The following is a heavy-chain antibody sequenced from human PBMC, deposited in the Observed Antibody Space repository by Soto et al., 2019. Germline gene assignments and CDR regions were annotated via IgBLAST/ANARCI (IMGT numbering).Heavy chain of an antibody. V-gene: IGHV3-23*01. Sequence: PGGSLRLSCAASGFTFRSYAMSWVRQAPGKGLEWVSAISHDSTSTYYADSVKGRFTISRDNSKNTLYLQMNSLRAEDTAVYYCAKGSGYSYGSPHYGMDVWGQGTTVTVSS. CDR2: ISHDSTST. J-gene: IGHJ6*02. CDR3: AKGSGYSYGSPHYGMDV. CDR1: GFTFRSYA. D-gene: IGHD5-18*01.